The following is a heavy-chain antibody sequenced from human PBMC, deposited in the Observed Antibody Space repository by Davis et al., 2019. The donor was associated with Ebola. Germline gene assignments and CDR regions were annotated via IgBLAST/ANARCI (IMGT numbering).Heavy chain of an antibody. CDR3: VAEIYYYYGMDV. V-gene: IGHV3-73*01. D-gene: IGHD1-14*01. CDR1: GFTFSGSA. Sequence: GESLKISCAASGFTFSGSAMHWVRQASGKGLEWVGRIRSKANSYATAYAASVKGRFTISRDNSKNTLYLQMNSLRAEDTAVYYCVAEIYYYYGMDVWGQGTTVTVSS. J-gene: IGHJ6*02. CDR2: IRSKANSYAT.